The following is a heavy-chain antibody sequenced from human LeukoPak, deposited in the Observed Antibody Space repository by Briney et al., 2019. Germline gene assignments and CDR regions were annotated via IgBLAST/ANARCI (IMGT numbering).Heavy chain of an antibody. J-gene: IGHJ4*02. CDR2: IKQDGSEK. Sequence: GGSLRLSCAASGFTFSSYWMSWVRQAPGKGLEWVANIKQDGSEKYYVDSVKGRFTISRDNAKNSLYLQMNSLGAEDTAVYYCARDGRLTYYDILTGNQGYFDYWGQGILVTVSS. CDR1: GFTFSSYW. D-gene: IGHD3-9*01. CDR3: ARDGRLTYYDILTGNQGYFDY. V-gene: IGHV3-7*01.